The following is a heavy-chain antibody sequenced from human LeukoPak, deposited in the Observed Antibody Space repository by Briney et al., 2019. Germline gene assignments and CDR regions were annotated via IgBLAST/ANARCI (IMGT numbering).Heavy chain of an antibody. CDR1: GFSLNTRGGG. V-gene: IGHV2-5*02. Sequence: SGPTLVNPTQTLTLTCTFSGFSLNTRGGGVGWIRQPPGRALEWLALIYWDDDRRYSPSLESRLTITKDTSKNQVVLTMTNMDPVDTATYFCAHRKNYYDSSVFDNWGQGTLVTVSS. CDR3: AHRKNYYDSSVFDN. CDR2: IYWDDDR. D-gene: IGHD3-22*01. J-gene: IGHJ4*02.